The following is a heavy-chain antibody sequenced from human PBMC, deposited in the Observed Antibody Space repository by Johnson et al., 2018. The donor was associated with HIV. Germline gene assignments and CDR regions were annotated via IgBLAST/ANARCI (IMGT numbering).Heavy chain of an antibody. J-gene: IGHJ3*02. CDR2: ISYDGSNK. Sequence: VRLVESGGGVVQPGRSLRLSCAASGFTFSSYAMHWVRQAPGKGLEWVAVISYDGSNKYYADSVKGRFTISRDNSKNTLYLQMNSLRAEDTAVYYCARAEQLAGGAFDIWGQGTMVTVSS. CDR3: ARAEQLAGGAFDI. D-gene: IGHD6-6*01. V-gene: IGHV3-30*04. CDR1: GFTFSSYA.